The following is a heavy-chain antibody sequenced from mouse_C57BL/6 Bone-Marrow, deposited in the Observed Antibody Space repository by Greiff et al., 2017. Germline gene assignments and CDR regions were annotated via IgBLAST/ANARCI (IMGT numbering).Heavy chain of an antibody. Sequence: DVQLVESGGGLVKPGGSLKLSCAASGFTFSSYAMSWVRQTPEKRLEWVATISDGGSYTYYPDNVKGRFTISRDNAKNNLYLQMSHLKSEDTAMYYCARHSNYGYFDYWGQGTTLTVSS. V-gene: IGHV5-4*01. CDR1: GFTFSSYA. D-gene: IGHD2-5*01. CDR3: ARHSNYGYFDY. CDR2: ISDGGSYT. J-gene: IGHJ2*01.